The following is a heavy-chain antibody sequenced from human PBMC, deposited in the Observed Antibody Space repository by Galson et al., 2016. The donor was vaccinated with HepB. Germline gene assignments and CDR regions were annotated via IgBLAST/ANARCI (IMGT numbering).Heavy chain of an antibody. Sequence: SETLSLTCTVYGVSTSDYYWSWIRQTPGKGLEWIGYAHYSGFTNYNLSPKSRVSISVDTSKNQFSLRLNSVTAPDTAVYYCARDHYDLSGIFHLDFWGQGTTVIVS. D-gene: IGHD3-22*01. V-gene: IGHV4-59*01. CDR1: GVSTSDYY. CDR2: AHYSGFT. J-gene: IGHJ6*02. CDR3: ARDHYDLSGIFHLDF.